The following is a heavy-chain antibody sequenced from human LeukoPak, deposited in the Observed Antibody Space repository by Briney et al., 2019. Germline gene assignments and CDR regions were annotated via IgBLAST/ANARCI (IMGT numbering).Heavy chain of an antibody. CDR2: ISNDGTTI. Sequence: PGGSLRLSCAASGFTFSSYAMSWIRQAPGKGLEWLSYISNDGTTIYYADSVKGRFTISRDNAKNSLHLQMNSLRAGDTAVYYCARDRRPSSWLGVGPWGQGTLVTVSS. CDR3: ARDRRPSSWLGVGP. CDR1: GFTFSSYA. V-gene: IGHV3-11*01. J-gene: IGHJ5*02. D-gene: IGHD6-13*01.